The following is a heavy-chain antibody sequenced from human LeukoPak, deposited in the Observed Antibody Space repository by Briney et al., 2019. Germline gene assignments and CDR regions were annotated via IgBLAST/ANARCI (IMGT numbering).Heavy chain of an antibody. CDR3: ARDSGTYSTQY. D-gene: IGHD1-26*01. V-gene: IGHV3-48*02. CDR2: ISRSSSAI. CDR1: GFTFSSYS. J-gene: IGHJ4*02. Sequence: GGSLRLSCAASGFTFSSYSMNWVRQAPGKGLEWVSYISRSSSAIYYADSVKGRFTISRDDAKNSLYLQMNSLRDGDTAVYFCARDSGTYSTQYWGQGTLVTVSS.